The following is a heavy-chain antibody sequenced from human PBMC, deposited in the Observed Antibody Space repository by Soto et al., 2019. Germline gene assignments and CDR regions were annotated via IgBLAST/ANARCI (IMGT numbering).Heavy chain of an antibody. CDR2: IYYSGST. D-gene: IGHD3-10*01. J-gene: IGHJ5*02. V-gene: IGHV4-31*03. CDR3: ARGMVRGLSSLNNWFDP. CDR1: GGSISSGGYY. Sequence: SETLSLTCTVSGGSISSGGYYWSWIRQHPGKGLEWIGYIYYSGSTYYNPSLKSRVTISVDTSKNQFSLKLSSVTAADTAVYYCARGMVRGLSSLNNWFDPWGQGTLVTVSS.